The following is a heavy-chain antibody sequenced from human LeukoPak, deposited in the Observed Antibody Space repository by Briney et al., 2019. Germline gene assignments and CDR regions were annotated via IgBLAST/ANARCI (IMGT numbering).Heavy chain of an antibody. Sequence: GGSLRLSCAASGFTFSSYGMYWVRQAPGKGLEWVAFIRYDGSNKYYADSVKGRFTISRDNSKNTLYLQMNSLRAEDTAVYYCAKEPPARDFWSGFDYWGQGTLVTVSS. D-gene: IGHD3-3*01. J-gene: IGHJ4*02. CDR3: AKEPPARDFWSGFDY. V-gene: IGHV3-30*02. CDR2: IRYDGSNK. CDR1: GFTFSSYG.